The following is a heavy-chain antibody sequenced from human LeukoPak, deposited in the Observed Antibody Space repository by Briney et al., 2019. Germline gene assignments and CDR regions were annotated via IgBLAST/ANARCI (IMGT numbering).Heavy chain of an antibody. CDR3: AKGALEWTYYFDF. J-gene: IGHJ4*02. V-gene: IGHV3-23*01. D-gene: IGHD3-3*01. CDR2: ISGSAGTT. Sequence: GGSLRLSCAASGLTFSSYAMIWVRQAPGKGLECISAISGSAGTTYYADSVKGRFTISRDNSKNTLSLQMSSLRAEDTAVYYCAKGALEWTYYFDFWGQGTLVTVSS. CDR1: GLTFSSYA.